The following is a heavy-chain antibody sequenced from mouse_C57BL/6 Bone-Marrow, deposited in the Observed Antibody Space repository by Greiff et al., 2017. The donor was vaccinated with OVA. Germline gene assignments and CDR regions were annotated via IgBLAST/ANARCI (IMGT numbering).Heavy chain of an antibody. Sequence: VQLQQSGAELMKPGASVKLSCKATGYTFTGYWIEWVKQRPGHGLEWIGEILPGSGSTHYNEKFKGKATFTADPSSNTAYMQLSSLSTEDSAIYYCARHDGYYGAFAYWGQGTLVTVSA. J-gene: IGHJ3*01. V-gene: IGHV1-9*01. CDR1: GYTFTGYW. CDR3: ARHDGYYGAFAY. D-gene: IGHD2-3*01. CDR2: ILPGSGST.